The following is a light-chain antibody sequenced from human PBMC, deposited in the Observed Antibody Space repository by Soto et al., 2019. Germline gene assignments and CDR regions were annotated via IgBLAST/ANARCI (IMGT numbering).Light chain of an antibody. V-gene: IGLV2-14*03. CDR1: SSDVGAYNY. CDR2: GVT. Sequence: QYVLTQRASVSGSAGQSIAISCTGTSSDVGAYNYVSWYQQHPGKAPKVLIYGVTYRPSGISDRFSGSKSGNTASLTISGLQAEDEADYYCTSYTTSSTYVFGTGTKVTVL. J-gene: IGLJ1*01. CDR3: TSYTTSSTYV.